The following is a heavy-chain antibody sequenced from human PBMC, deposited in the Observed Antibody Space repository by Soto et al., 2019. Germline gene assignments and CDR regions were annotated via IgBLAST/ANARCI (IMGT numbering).Heavy chain of an antibody. Sequence: QVQLVESGGGVVQPGRSLSLSCAASGFTLSSYAVHWVRLAPGKGLEWVAVMSFDGSKASHADSVKGRFTISRDNSKNTVSLQMNSLRVEDSAVYFCARGPPGVVPGAIGSGGMDVWGQGTTVSVSS. D-gene: IGHD2-2*01. J-gene: IGHJ6*02. CDR2: MSFDGSKA. CDR1: GFTLSSYA. V-gene: IGHV3-30*04. CDR3: ARGPPGVVPGAIGSGGMDV.